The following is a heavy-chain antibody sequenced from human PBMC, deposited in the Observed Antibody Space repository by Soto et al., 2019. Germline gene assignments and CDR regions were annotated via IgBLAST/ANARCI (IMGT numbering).Heavy chain of an antibody. D-gene: IGHD2-21*02. CDR1: GGSISSGGYY. Sequence: SETLSLTCTVSGGSISSGGYYWSWIRQHPGKGLEWIGYIYYSGSTYYNPSLKSRVTISVDTSKNQFSLKLSSVTAADTAVYYCARPLEARHIVVVTAIDWFDPRGQGTLVTVSS. CDR3: ARPLEARHIVVVTAIDWFDP. J-gene: IGHJ5*02. CDR2: IYYSGST. V-gene: IGHV4-31*03.